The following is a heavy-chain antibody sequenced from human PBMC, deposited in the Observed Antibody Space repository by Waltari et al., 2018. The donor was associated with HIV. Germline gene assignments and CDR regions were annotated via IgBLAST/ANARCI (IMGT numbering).Heavy chain of an antibody. Sequence: EVQLVESGGGLVQPGGSLRLSCAASGFTFSRYWMHWVRQAPGKGLVWVSSNNRDGSNTDYADSVSGRITISRDNAKNTLYLEMNSLRAEDTAVYYCARGLSLGDRYRIDYFHYWGQGALVTVSS. CDR1: GFTFSRYW. J-gene: IGHJ4*02. CDR3: ARGLSLGDRYRIDYFHY. V-gene: IGHV3-74*01. D-gene: IGHD4-17*01. CDR2: NNRDGSNT.